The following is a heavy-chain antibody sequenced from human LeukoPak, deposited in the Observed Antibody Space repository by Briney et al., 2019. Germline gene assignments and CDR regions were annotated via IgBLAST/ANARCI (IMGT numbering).Heavy chain of an antibody. CDR3: ARGLGYCTSTTCLLPFDY. CDR2: NSGGST. D-gene: IGHD2-2*01. CDR1: GFTVSTYY. J-gene: IGHJ4*02. Sequence: GGSLRLSCAASGFTVSTYYMTWVRQARGKGLECVSVNSGGSTYYADSVKGRFTVSRDNSKNTLYLQMNSLRAEDTAMYYCARGLGYCTSTTCLLPFDYWGQGTLVTVSS. V-gene: IGHV3-53*01.